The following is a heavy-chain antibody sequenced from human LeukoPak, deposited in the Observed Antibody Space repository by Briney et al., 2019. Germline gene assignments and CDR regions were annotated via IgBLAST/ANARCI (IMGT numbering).Heavy chain of an antibody. CDR1: GGSISSSSYY. D-gene: IGHD3-3*01. V-gene: IGHV4-61*01. J-gene: IGHJ6*03. CDR2: IYYSGST. Sequence: SETLSLTCTVSGGSISSSSYYWSWIRQPPGKGLEWIGYIYYSGSTNYNPSPKSRVTISVDTSKNQFSLKLSSVTAADTAVYYCARGALTPIFGVVMPYYYYMDVWGKGTTVTVSS. CDR3: ARGALTPIFGVVMPYYYYMDV.